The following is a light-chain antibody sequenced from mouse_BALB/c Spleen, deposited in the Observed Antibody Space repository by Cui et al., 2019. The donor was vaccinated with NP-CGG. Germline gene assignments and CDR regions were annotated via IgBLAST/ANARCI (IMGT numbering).Light chain of an antibody. CDR2: GTN. V-gene: IGLV1*01. J-gene: IGLJ1*01. CDR1: TGAVTTSNH. CDR3: ALWYSNHWV. Sequence: QAVLTQEFAPTTLPGETVTLTCRSSTGAVTTSNHANWVQEKPDHLFTGLIGGTNNRAPGVPARFSGSLIGDKAALIITGAQTEDEAIYFCALWYSNHWVFGGGTKLTVL.